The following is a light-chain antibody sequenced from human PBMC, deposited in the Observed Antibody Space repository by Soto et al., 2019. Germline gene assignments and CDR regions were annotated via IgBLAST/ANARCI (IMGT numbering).Light chain of an antibody. Sequence: QSVLTQSPSASASLGASVKLTCTLSSGHSNYAIAWHQQQPEKGPRYLMKLNSDGSHSKGDGIPDRFSGSSSGAERYLTIPSLRSEDEADYSCQTWGTGIVVFGGGTKLTVL. CDR3: QTWGTGIVV. CDR2: LNSDGSH. V-gene: IGLV4-69*01. CDR1: SGHSNYA. J-gene: IGLJ2*01.